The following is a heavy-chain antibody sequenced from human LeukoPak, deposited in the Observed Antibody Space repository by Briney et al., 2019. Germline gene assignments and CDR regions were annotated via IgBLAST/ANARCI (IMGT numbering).Heavy chain of an antibody. D-gene: IGHD3-22*01. CDR1: GGSISSGDYY. CDR2: IYYSGST. CDR3: ARQLTYYYDSSGYISPYFDY. Sequence: PSQTLSLTCTVSGGSISSGDYYWRWIRQPPGKGLEWIVYIYYSGSTYYNPSRKSRVTISFDTSKNQFSLKLSSVTAADTAVYYCARQLTYYYDSSGYISPYFDYWGQGTLVTVSS. J-gene: IGHJ4*02. V-gene: IGHV4-30-4*01.